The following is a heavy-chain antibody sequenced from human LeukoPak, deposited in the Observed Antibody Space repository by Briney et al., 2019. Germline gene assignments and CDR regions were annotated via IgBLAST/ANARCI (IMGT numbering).Heavy chain of an antibody. D-gene: IGHD3-10*01. J-gene: IGHJ4*02. CDR3: AKDRRGVLGY. CDR2: IRYDGGNK. Sequence: PGGSLRLSCAASGFTFSSYGMHWVRQAPGKGLEWVAFIRYDGGNKYYADSVKGRFTISRDNSKNTLYLQMNSLRAEDTAVYYCAKDRRGVLGYWGQGTLVTVSS. CDR1: GFTFSSYG. V-gene: IGHV3-30*02.